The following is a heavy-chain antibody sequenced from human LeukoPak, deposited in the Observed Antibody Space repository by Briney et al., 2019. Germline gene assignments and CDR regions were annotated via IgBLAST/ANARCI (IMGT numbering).Heavy chain of an antibody. CDR3: ARDTPQHLKRYDY. V-gene: IGHV1-18*01. J-gene: IGHJ4*02. CDR2: INTHNGNT. CDR1: GYNFDKFG. Sequence: ASGKLCCKASGYNFDKFGIAWGRQAPGQGLEWMGWINTHNGNTKYAQQYQGRVTMTTDTSTSTGYMELRSLRSDDTAVYFCARDTPQHLKRYDYWGQGTQVTVSS. D-gene: IGHD6-13*01.